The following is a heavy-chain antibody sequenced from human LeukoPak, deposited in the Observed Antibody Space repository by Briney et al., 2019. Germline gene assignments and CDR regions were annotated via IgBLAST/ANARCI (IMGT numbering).Heavy chain of an antibody. D-gene: IGHD2-2*01. CDR2: ISSSSSYI. CDR3: ASPPYCRSSTSCLDY. V-gene: IGHV3-21*01. CDR1: GFTFSSYS. Sequence: GGSLRLSCAASGFTFSSYSMNWVRQAPGKGLEWVSSISSSSSYIYYADSVKGRFTISRDNAKNSLYLQMNSLRAEDTAVYYCASPPYCRSSTSCLDYWGQGTLVTVSS. J-gene: IGHJ4*02.